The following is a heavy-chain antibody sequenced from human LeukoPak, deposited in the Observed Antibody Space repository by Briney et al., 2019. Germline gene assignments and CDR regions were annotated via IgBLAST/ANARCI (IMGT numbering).Heavy chain of an antibody. V-gene: IGHV4-59*08. Sequence: SETLSLTCTVSGASISSYYWSWIRQPPGKGLEWIGYIYYSGSTNYNPSLKSRVTISVDTSKNQFSLKLSSVTAADTVVYYCVRHRLPSLRGAFDIWGQGTMVTVSS. CDR1: GASISSYY. CDR3: VRHRLPSLRGAFDI. CDR2: IYYSGST. J-gene: IGHJ3*02. D-gene: IGHD2-2*01.